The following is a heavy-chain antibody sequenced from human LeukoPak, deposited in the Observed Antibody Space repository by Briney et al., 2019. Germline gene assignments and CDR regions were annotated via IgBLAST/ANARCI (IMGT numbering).Heavy chain of an antibody. CDR1: GFTFSGSA. Sequence: GGSLRLSCAASGFTFSGSAMHWVRQASGKGLEWVGRIRSKANSYATAYAASVKGRFTIPRDDSKNTAYLQMNSLKTEDTAVYYCTSTDLEYYYDSSGYQTPDYWGQGTLVTVSS. J-gene: IGHJ4*02. CDR2: IRSKANSYAT. D-gene: IGHD3-22*01. CDR3: TSTDLEYYYDSSGYQTPDY. V-gene: IGHV3-73*01.